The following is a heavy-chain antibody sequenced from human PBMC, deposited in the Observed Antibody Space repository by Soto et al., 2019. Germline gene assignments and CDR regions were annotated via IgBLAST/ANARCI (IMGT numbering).Heavy chain of an antibody. J-gene: IGHJ4*02. Sequence: TASGGSISSGDYYWSWIRQPPGKGLEWIAYIHNTGSPYYNLSLKSRLTISIDTSKNHFSLRLSSVTAADTAVYFCARSRHSGSYFFDYWGQGILVTVSS. V-gene: IGHV4-30-4*01. CDR2: IHNTGSP. D-gene: IGHD1-26*01. CDR1: GGSISSGDYY. CDR3: ARSRHSGSYFFDY.